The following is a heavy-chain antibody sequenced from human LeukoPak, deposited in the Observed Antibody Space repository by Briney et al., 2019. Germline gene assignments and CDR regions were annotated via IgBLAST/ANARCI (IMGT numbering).Heavy chain of an antibody. CDR1: GFTFSSYA. J-gene: IGHJ4*02. D-gene: IGHD6-19*01. Sequence: GGSLRLSCAASGFTFSSYAMSWVRQAPGKGLEWVSAISGGGGSTYYEDSVKGRFTISRDNSKNTVYLQMNSVRAEDTAVYYCAKNEYTSVWSLYYFDCWGQGTLVTVSS. CDR3: AKNEYTSVWSLYYFDC. V-gene: IGHV3-23*01. CDR2: ISGGGGST.